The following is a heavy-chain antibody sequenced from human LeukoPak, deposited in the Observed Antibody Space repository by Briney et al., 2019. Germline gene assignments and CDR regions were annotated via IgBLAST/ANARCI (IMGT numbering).Heavy chain of an antibody. Sequence: ASVKVSCKASGYTFTSYAIHWVRQAPGQSLEWMGWINAGNGNRKYSQKFQDRVTITRDTSATTAYMELNSLTSEDTAVYYCAREPPRITVAGTPDYWGQGTLVTVSS. CDR3: AREPPRITVAGTPDY. V-gene: IGHV1-3*01. J-gene: IGHJ4*02. D-gene: IGHD6-19*01. CDR2: INAGNGNR. CDR1: GYTFTSYA.